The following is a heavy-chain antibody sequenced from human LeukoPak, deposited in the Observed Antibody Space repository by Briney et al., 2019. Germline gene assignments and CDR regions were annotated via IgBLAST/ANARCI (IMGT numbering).Heavy chain of an antibody. D-gene: IGHD6-13*01. CDR1: GYTFTGFY. Sequence: GASVKVSCTASGYTFTGFYMHWVRQAPGQGLEWMGWINPNSGGTKYAQKFQGRVTMTRDTSISTAYMEVSRLRSDDTAVYYCARAVDSSSWYPFDYWGQGTLVTVSS. CDR2: INPNSGGT. CDR3: ARAVDSSSWYPFDY. V-gene: IGHV1-2*02. J-gene: IGHJ4*02.